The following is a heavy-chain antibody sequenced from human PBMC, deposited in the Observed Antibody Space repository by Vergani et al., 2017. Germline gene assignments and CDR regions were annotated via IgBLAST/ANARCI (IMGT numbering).Heavy chain of an antibody. J-gene: IGHJ4*02. D-gene: IGHD6-19*01. V-gene: IGHV4-61*02. CDR1: GGSISSGSYY. CDR2: IYTSGST. Sequence: QVQLQESGPGLVKPSQTLSLTCTVSGGSISSGSYYWSWIRQPAGKGLEWIGRIYTSGSTNYNPSLKSRVTISVDTSTSTVYMELSSLRSEDTAVFYCARDLGPGSGWSRFDYWGQGTLVTVSS. CDR3: ARDLGPGSGWSRFDY.